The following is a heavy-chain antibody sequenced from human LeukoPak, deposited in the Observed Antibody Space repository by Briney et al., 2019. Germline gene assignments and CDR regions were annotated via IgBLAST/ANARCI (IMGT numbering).Heavy chain of an antibody. CDR1: GGTFSSYA. D-gene: IGHD2-8*01. Sequence: SVTVSCKASGGTFSSYAISWVRQAPGQGLEWMGRIIPIFGIANYAQKFQGRVTITADKSTSTAYMELSSLRSEDTAVYYCARDCTNGVCYLPLYYYGMDVWGQGTTVTVSS. CDR2: IIPIFGIA. J-gene: IGHJ6*02. V-gene: IGHV1-69*04. CDR3: ARDCTNGVCYLPLYYYGMDV.